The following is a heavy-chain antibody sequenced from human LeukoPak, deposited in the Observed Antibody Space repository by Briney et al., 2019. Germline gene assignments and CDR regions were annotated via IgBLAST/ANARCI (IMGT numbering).Heavy chain of an antibody. Sequence: GGSLRLSCAASGFSFSSYWMSWVRQAPGKGLEWVANIKQDGSEKYYVDSVKGRFTISRDNAKNSLYLQMNSLRAEDTAVYYCARGTYYYDSSGYYYVYWGQGTLVTVSS. CDR2: IKQDGSEK. J-gene: IGHJ4*02. V-gene: IGHV3-7*04. CDR3: ARGTYYYDSSGYYYVY. D-gene: IGHD3-22*01. CDR1: GFSFSSYW.